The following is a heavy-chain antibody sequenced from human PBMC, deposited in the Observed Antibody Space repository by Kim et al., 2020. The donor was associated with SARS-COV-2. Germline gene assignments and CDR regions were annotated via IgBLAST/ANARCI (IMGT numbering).Heavy chain of an antibody. CDR2: ISAYNGNT. D-gene: IGHD3-10*01. Sequence: ASVKVSCKASGYTFTSYGISWVRQAPGQGLEWMGWISAYNGNTNYAQKLQGRVTMTTDTSTSTAYMELRSLRSDDTAVYYCARLPDGSGSYYNDPDYGMDVWGQGTTVTVSS. CDR1: GYTFTSYG. J-gene: IGHJ6*02. V-gene: IGHV1-18*01. CDR3: ARLPDGSGSYYNDPDYGMDV.